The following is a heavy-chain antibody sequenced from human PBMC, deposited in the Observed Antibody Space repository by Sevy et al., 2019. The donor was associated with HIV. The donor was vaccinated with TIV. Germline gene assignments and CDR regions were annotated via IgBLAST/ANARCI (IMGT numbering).Heavy chain of an antibody. V-gene: IGHV1-18*01. CDR1: GYTFTSYG. CDR3: ARLNSSSWYRYYYYYGMDV. D-gene: IGHD6-13*01. Sequence: ASVKVSCKASGYTFTSYGISWVRQAPGQGLEWMGWISAYNGNTNYAQKLQGRVTMTTDTSTSTAYMELRSLRSDDTVVYYCARLNSSSWYRYYYYYGMDVWGQGTTVTVSS. J-gene: IGHJ6*02. CDR2: ISAYNGNT.